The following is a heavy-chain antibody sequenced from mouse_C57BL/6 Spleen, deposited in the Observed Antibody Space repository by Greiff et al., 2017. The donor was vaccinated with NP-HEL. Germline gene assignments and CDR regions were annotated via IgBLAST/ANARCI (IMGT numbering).Heavy chain of an antibody. J-gene: IGHJ3*01. CDR1: GYTFTSYW. V-gene: IGHV1-52*01. CDR3: ARWYDFPFGY. Sequence: QVQLQQPGAELVRPGSSVKLSCKASGYTFTSYWMHWVKQRPIQGLEWIGNIDPSDSETHYNQKFKDKATLTVDKSSSTAYMQVSSLTSGDTAVYSGARWYDFPFGYWGQGTLVTVAA. CDR2: IDPSDSET. D-gene: IGHD2-4*01.